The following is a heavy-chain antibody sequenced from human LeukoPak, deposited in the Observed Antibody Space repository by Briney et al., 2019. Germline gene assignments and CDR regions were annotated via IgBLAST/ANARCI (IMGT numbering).Heavy chain of an antibody. D-gene: IGHD6-6*01. CDR2: ISYSGRT. CDR1: GGSISSSSYY. J-gene: IGHJ6*03. Sequence: SETLSLTCTVSGGSISSSSYYWGWIRQPPEKGLEWIGTISYSGRTYYNPSLKSRVTISVDTSKNQFSLELSSVTAADTAVYYCAREWDSSSSARYSYYMDVWGKGTTVTVS. CDR3: AREWDSSSSARYSYYMDV. V-gene: IGHV4-39*07.